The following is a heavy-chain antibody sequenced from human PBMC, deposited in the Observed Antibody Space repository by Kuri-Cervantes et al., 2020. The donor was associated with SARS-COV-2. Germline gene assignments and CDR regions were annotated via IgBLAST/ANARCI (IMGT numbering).Heavy chain of an antibody. CDR3: AKDPESTEYYFDY. CDR1: GFTFSSYA. CDR2: IRYDGSNK. Sequence: GESLKISCAASGFTFSSYAMSWVRQAPGKGLEWVAFIRYDGSNKYYADSVKGRFTISRDNSKNTLYLQMNSLRAEDTAVYYCAKDPESTEYYFDYWGQGTLVTVSS. J-gene: IGHJ4*02. V-gene: IGHV3-30*02.